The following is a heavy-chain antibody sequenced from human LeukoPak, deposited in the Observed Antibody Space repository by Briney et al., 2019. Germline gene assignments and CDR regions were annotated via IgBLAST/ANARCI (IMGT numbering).Heavy chain of an antibody. CDR3: AREAPGMVWYFDL. CDR1: GGSVSSNGYF. CDR2: IYHSGST. J-gene: IGHJ2*01. V-gene: IGHV4-30-2*01. D-gene: IGHD3-10*01. Sequence: PSETLSLTCTVSGGSVSSNGYFWNWIRQPPGTGLEWIGYIYHSGSTYYNPSLKSRVTISVDRSKNQFSLKLSSVTAADTAVYYCAREAPGMVWYFDLWGRGTLVTVSS.